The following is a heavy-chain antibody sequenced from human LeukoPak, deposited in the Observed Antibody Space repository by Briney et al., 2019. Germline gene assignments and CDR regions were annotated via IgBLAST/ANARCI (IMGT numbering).Heavy chain of an antibody. V-gene: IGHV5-51*01. Sequence: GESLKISCKGSGYSFTSYWIGWVRQMPGKGLEWMGIIYPGDSDTRYSPSFQGQVTISADKSISTAYLQWSSLKASDTAMYYCARGGITVRGVIIAEWFDPWGQGTLVTVSS. CDR3: ARGGITVRGVIIAEWFDP. CDR2: IYPGDSDT. J-gene: IGHJ5*02. CDR1: GYSFTSYW. D-gene: IGHD3-10*01.